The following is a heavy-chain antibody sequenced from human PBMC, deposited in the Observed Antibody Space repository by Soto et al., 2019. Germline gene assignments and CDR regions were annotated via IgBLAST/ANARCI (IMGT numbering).Heavy chain of an antibody. D-gene: IGHD2-2*01. J-gene: IGHJ6*02. CDR2: IYYSGTT. CDR1: SASISSSSYT. V-gene: IGHV4-39*01. Sequence: QLQLQESGPGLVKPSETLSLTCTVSSASISSSSYTWGWIRQPPGKGLEWIGSIYYSGTTYYNPSPPRRVPVSVYTAKNQLPLKGTSVTAADTAVYYCARLHGYCISSSCHGHYAMDVWGQGTTVTVSS. CDR3: ARLHGYCISSSCHGHYAMDV.